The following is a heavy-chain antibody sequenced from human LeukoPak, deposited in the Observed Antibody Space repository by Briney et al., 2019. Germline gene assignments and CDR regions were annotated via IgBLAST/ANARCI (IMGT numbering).Heavy chain of an antibody. V-gene: IGHV3-23*01. D-gene: IGHD1-26*01. CDR1: GFTFSSYA. J-gene: IGHJ4*02. CDR2: ISGSGGST. Sequence: GGSLRLSCAASGFTFSSYAMSWVRQAPGKGVEWVSAISGSGGSTYYADSVRGRFTISRDNSKNTLYLQMNSLRAEDTAVYYCAKMAVGSYYFDYWGQGTLVTVSS. CDR3: AKMAVGSYYFDY.